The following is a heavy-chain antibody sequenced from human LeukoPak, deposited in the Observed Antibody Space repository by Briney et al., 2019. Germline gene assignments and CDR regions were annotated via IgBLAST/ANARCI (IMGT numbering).Heavy chain of an antibody. V-gene: IGHV1-69*04. CDR2: IIPILGIA. Sequence: GASVKVSCKASGGTFSSYAISWVRQAPGQGLEWMGRIIPILGIANYAQKFQGRVTITADKSTSTAYMELSSLRSEDTAVYYCARGALGVGARDYGMDVWGQGTTVTVSS. D-gene: IGHD1-26*01. J-gene: IGHJ6*02. CDR3: ARGALGVGARDYGMDV. CDR1: GGTFSSYA.